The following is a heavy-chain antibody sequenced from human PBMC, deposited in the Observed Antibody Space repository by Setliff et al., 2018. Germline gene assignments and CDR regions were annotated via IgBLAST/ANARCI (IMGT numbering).Heavy chain of an antibody. CDR1: GGSISSSSYY. D-gene: IGHD6-13*01. J-gene: IGHJ4*02. V-gene: IGHV4-39*01. CDR3: ARPSSSWFAIDY. CDR2: IYYSGST. Sequence: PSETLSLTCTVSGGSISSSSYYWGWIRRPPGKGLEWIGRIYYSGSTYYNPSLKSRVTISVDTSKNQFSLKLSSVAAADTAVYYCARPSSSWFAIDYWGQGTLVTVSS.